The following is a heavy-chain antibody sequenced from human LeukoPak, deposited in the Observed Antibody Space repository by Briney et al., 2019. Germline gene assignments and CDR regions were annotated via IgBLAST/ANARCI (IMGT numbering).Heavy chain of an antibody. CDR3: TRGYSSSRVLYYFDY. Sequence: PGGSLRLSCAASGFTFSSYGMHWVRQAPGKGLVWVSRINSDGSSTSYADSVKGRFTISRDNAKNTLYLQMNSLRAEDTAVYYCTRGYSSSRVLYYFDYWGQGTLVTVSS. CDR1: GFTFSSYG. CDR2: INSDGSST. D-gene: IGHD6-13*01. V-gene: IGHV3-74*01. J-gene: IGHJ4*02.